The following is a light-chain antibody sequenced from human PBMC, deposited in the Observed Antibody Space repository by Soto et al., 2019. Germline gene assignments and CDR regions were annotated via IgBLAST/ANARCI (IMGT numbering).Light chain of an antibody. CDR2: DAS. CDR3: HQYNDWPIT. Sequence: IVLTQSPATMSLSPGERATLFCRASQSVSSYLAWYQQKPGQAPRLLIYDASNRATGIPARFSGSGSGTEFTLTISSLQSEDFAIYYCHQYNDWPITFGQGTRLEIK. V-gene: IGKV3-11*01. CDR1: QSVSSY. J-gene: IGKJ5*01.